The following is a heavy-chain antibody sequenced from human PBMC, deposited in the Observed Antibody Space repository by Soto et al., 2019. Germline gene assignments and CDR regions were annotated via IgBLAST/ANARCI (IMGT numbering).Heavy chain of an antibody. CDR3: ARPRGVGTTVTNFDY. D-gene: IGHD4-17*01. V-gene: IGHV4-39*01. J-gene: IGHJ4*02. Sequence: QLQLQESGPGLVKPSETLSLTCTVSGGSISSSSYYWGWIRQPPGKGLEWIGSIYYSGSTYYNPSCTRRVTISADTSKTQFSLRLSYVTAADTAVYYCARPRGVGTTVTNFDYWGKGTLVTVSS. CDR1: GGSISSSSYY. CDR2: IYYSGST.